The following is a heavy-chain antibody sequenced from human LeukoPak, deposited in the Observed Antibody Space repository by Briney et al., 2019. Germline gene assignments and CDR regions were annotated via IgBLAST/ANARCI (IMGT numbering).Heavy chain of an antibody. V-gene: IGHV1-18*04. Sequence: ASVKVSCKASGYTFTGYYMHWVRQAPGQGLEWMGWISAYNGNTNYAQKLQGRVTMTTDTSTSTAYMELRSLRSDDTAVYYCARAELEYSGSVSSHLPFDYWGQGTLVTVSS. CDR2: ISAYNGNT. J-gene: IGHJ4*02. CDR3: ARAELEYSGSVSSHLPFDY. CDR1: GYTFTGYY. D-gene: IGHD3-10*01.